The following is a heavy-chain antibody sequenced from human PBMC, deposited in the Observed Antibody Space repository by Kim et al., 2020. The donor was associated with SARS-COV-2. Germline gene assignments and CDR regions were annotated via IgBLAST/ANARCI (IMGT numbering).Heavy chain of an antibody. CDR3: AREAAAGTLTGFDP. D-gene: IGHD6-13*01. J-gene: IGHJ5*02. V-gene: IGHV4-59*01. Sequence: TPSLKSRVTISVDTSKNQFSLKLSSVTAADTAVYYCAREAAAGTLTGFDPWGQGTLVTVSS.